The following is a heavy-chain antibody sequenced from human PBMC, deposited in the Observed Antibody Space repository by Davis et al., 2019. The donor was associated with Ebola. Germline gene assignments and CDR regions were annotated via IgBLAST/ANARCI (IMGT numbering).Heavy chain of an antibody. J-gene: IGHJ4*02. CDR2: IYYSGST. CDR1: GGSISSYY. CDR3: ARDGFYDSSGYYTVDY. Sequence: PSETLSLTCTVSGGSISSYYWSWIRQPPGKGLEWIGYIYYSGSTNYNPSLKSRVTISVDTSKNQFSLKLSSVTAADTAVYYCARDGFYDSSGYYTVDYWGQGTLVTVSS. D-gene: IGHD3-22*01. V-gene: IGHV4-59*12.